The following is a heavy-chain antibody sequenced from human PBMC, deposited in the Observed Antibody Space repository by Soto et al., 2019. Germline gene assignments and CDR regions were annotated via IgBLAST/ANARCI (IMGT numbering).Heavy chain of an antibody. J-gene: IGHJ4*02. V-gene: IGHV3-23*01. CDR2: ISGSAAST. Sequence: LXSGGXXVXXGGSLRLSCAASGFTFSNYAMSWVRQAPGKGLXWVSGISGSAASTFYADSVKGRXXXSXDNXXXXXXXXXXXXXXXXXXXXXXXKWXGRYXSXXXCYLDDPFXYWGQXTLXXVSS. CDR3: XKWXGRYXSXXXCYLDDPFXY. D-gene: IGHD2-15*01. CDR1: GFTFSNYA.